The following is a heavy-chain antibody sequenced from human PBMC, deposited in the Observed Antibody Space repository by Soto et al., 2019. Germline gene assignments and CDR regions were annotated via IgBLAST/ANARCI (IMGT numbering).Heavy chain of an antibody. D-gene: IGHD2-2*01. CDR1: GFTFSGSA. Sequence: EVQLVESGGGLVQPGGSLKLSCAASGFTFSGSAMHWVRQASGKGLEWVGRIRSKANSYATAYAASVKGRFTISRDDSKNTAYLQMNSLKTEDTAVYYCTRLYGRYCSSTSCRQDYWGQGTLVTVSS. J-gene: IGHJ4*02. CDR2: IRSKANSYAT. CDR3: TRLYGRYCSSTSCRQDY. V-gene: IGHV3-73*01.